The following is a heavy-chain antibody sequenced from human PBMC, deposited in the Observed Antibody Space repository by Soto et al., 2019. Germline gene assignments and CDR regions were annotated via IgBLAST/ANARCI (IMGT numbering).Heavy chain of an antibody. D-gene: IGHD3-3*01. Sequence: QVQLVQSGAEVKKRGSSVKVSCKASGGTFSSYAISWVRQAPGQGLEWRGGIIPIFGTANYAQKFQGRVTITAAESTSPACMAVISLSSEDTAVYYCAKGTSPLFVSIDYWGHGTLVTVSS. V-gene: IGHV1-69*12. CDR3: AKGTSPLFVSIDY. CDR2: IIPIFGTA. CDR1: GGTFSSYA. J-gene: IGHJ4*01.